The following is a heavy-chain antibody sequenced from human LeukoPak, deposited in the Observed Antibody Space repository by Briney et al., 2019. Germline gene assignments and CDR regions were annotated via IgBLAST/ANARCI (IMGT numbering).Heavy chain of an antibody. CDR3: AKGLAVSGTYFDY. D-gene: IGHD1-26*01. CDR1: GFTFSNYA. CDR2: ISTDGGST. Sequence: GGSLRLPCAASGFTFSNYAMNWVRQAPGKGLEWVSTISTDGGSTYYTDSVRGRFTISRDNSKSTLYLQINSPRAEDTALYYCAKGLAVSGTYFDYWGQGTLVTVSS. J-gene: IGHJ4*02. V-gene: IGHV3-23*01.